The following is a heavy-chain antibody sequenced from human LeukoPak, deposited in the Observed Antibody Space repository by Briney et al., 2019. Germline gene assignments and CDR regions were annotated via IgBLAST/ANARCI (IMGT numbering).Heavy chain of an antibody. D-gene: IGHD3-9*01. CDR3: ARGIRYFDWPYYFDY. V-gene: IGHV4-59*01. J-gene: IGHJ4*02. Sequence: PSETLSLTCAVYGGSFSGYYWSWIRQPPGKGLEWIGYIYYSGSTNYNPSLKSRVTISVDTSKNQFSLKLSSVTAADTAVYYCARGIRYFDWPYYFDYWGQGTLVTVSS. CDR2: IYYSGST. CDR1: GGSFSGYY.